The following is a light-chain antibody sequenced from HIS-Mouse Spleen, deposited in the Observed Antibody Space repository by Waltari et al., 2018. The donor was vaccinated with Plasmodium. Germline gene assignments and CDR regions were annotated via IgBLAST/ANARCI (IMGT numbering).Light chain of an antibody. CDR3: SSYTSSSTLV. CDR2: EVR. V-gene: IGLV2-14*01. J-gene: IGLJ1*01. Sequence: QSALTQPASVSGSPGQSITISCTGTSSDVGGYNYVSWYQQHPGKAPKLMIYEVRNRPSGVSNCFSGSKSGNTASLTISGLQAEDEADYYCSSYTSSSTLVFGTGTKVTVL. CDR1: SSDVGGYNY.